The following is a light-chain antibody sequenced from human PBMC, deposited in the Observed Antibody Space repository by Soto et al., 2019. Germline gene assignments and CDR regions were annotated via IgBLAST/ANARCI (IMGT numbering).Light chain of an antibody. CDR2: GAS. CDR1: QSLSTY. Sequence: IVLTQSPATLSLAAWERATLSCRASQSLSTYLAWYQQQPGQAPRLLIYGASTRATGIPARFSGSGSGTEFTLSITSLQSEDFAVYYCQQYNNWPRTFGQGTKVDIK. V-gene: IGKV3-15*01. CDR3: QQYNNWPRT. J-gene: IGKJ1*01.